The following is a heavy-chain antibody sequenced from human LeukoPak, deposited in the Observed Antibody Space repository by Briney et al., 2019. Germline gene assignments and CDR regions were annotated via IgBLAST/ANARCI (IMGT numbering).Heavy chain of an antibody. J-gene: IGHJ5*02. CDR2: INHSGST. CDR1: GGSLSGYY. D-gene: IGHD3-22*01. V-gene: IGHV4-34*01. Sequence: PSETLSLTCAVYGGSLSGYYWSWIRQPPGKGLEWIGEINHSGSTNYNPSLKSRVTISVDTSKNQFSLKLSSVTAADTAVYYCARGLNYYDSSGYAWGQGTLVTVSS. CDR3: ARGLNYYDSSGYA.